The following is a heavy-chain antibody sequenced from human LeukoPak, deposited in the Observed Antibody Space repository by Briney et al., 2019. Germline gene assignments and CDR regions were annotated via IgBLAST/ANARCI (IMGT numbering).Heavy chain of an antibody. CDR1: GDSISSYY. J-gene: IGHJ4*02. V-gene: IGHV4-59*01. D-gene: IGHD3-22*01. Sequence: SETLSLTCTVSGDSISSYYWSWIRQPPGKGLEWIGYIYYSGSTNYNPSLKSRVTISLDTSKNQFSLRLSSVTAADTAVYYCARVNYYDSSGTDYWGQGTLVTVSS. CDR3: ARVNYYDSSGTDY. CDR2: IYYSGST.